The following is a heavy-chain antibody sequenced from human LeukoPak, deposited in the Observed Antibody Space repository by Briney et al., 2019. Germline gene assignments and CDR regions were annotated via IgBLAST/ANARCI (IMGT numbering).Heavy chain of an antibody. J-gene: IGHJ4*02. V-gene: IGHV3-49*04. D-gene: IGHD5-24*01. Sequence: GGPLRPSCTAPESTLGDYAISWAPQAPGKGRKWEGFIRSKAYGGTTEYAASVKGRFTISRDDSKSIAYLQMNSLKTEDTAVYYCTRAKPHRWLQMIDYWGQGTLVTVSS. CDR1: ESTLGDYA. CDR2: IRSKAYGGTT. CDR3: TRAKPHRWLQMIDY.